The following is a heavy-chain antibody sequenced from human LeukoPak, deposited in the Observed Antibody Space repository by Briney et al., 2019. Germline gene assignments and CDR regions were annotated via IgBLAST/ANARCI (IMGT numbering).Heavy chain of an antibody. V-gene: IGHV4-34*01. CDR1: GGSISSYY. Sequence: SETLSLTCTVSGGSISSYYWSWIRQPPGKGLEWIGEINHSGSTNYNPSLKSRVTISVDTSKNQFSLKLSSVTAADTAVYYCAREYCSSNSCFGYFDYWDQGTLVTVSS. J-gene: IGHJ4*02. CDR3: AREYCSSNSCFGYFDY. D-gene: IGHD2-2*01. CDR2: INHSGST.